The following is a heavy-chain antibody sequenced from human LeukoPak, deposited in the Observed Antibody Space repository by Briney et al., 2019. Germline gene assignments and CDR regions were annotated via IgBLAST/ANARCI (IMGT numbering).Heavy chain of an antibody. CDR1: GFTFSNYN. CDR2: ITSSGTYI. D-gene: IGHD1-26*01. V-gene: IGHV3-21*01. CDR3: ARDPYSGNYGNDYYYYMDV. Sequence: GGSLRLSCAASGFTFSNYNMNWVRQAPGEAMEWVSSITSSGTYIFYADSVKGRFTISRDNAKNSLYLQMDSLGPEDTAVYYCARDPYSGNYGNDYYYYMDVWGKGTTVTISS. J-gene: IGHJ6*03.